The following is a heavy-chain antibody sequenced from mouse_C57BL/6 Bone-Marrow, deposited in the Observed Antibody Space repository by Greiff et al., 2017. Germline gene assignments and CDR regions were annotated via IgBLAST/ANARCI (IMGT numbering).Heavy chain of an antibody. CDR1: GYTFTDYY. CDR2: INPNNGGT. V-gene: IGHV1-26*01. CDR3: ARRGGRHYFDY. J-gene: IGHJ2*01. Sequence: EVQLQQSGPELVKPGASVKISCKASGYTFTDYYMNWVKQSHGKSLEWIGDINPNNGGTSYNQKFKGKATLTVDKSSSTAYMELRSLTSEDSAVYYCARRGGRHYFDYWGQGTTLTVSS. D-gene: IGHD2-12*01.